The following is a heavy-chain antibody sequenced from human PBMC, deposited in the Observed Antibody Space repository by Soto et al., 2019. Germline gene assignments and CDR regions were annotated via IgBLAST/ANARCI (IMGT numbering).Heavy chain of an antibody. CDR3: ATGEGGNVLRFFGWFF. CDR2: IYYSGVT. D-gene: IGHD3-9*01. V-gene: IGHV4-59*01. J-gene: IGHJ1*01. CDR1: GASITSNY. Sequence: PSETLSLTCTVSGASITSNYWTWIRQPPGEGLEWIGNIYYSGVTNYNPSLQSRVTISVDRSNNQFSLKLSSVTAADTAVYYCATGEGGNVLRFFGWFFWGRGTLVTVSS.